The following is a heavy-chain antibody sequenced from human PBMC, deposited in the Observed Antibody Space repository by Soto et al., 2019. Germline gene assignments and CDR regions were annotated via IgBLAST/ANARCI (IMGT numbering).Heavy chain of an antibody. CDR2: IYYNVNT. J-gene: IGHJ4*02. CDR1: GGSISSYY. V-gene: IGHV4-59*12. Sequence: SETLSLTCTVSGGSISSYYWSWIRQPPGKGLEWIGYIYYNVNTNYNPSLKSRVTISVDTSKNQFSLKLSSVTAADTAVYYCARGGVDYYDSSGYYFSPYYFDYWGQGTLVTVSS. D-gene: IGHD3-22*01. CDR3: ARGGVDYYDSSGYYFSPYYFDY.